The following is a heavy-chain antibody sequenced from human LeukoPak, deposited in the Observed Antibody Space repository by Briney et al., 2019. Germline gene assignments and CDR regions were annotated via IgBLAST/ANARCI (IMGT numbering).Heavy chain of an antibody. D-gene: IGHD2-8*01. CDR3: AKDSGYCTNGVCYSFDY. CDR1: GFTFSSYA. CDR2: ISSSGGGT. V-gene: IGHV3-23*01. Sequence: GGSLRLSCAASGFTFSSYAMSWVRQAPGKGLEWVSAISSSGGGTYYADSVKGRFTISRDNSKNTLYLQMNSLRAEDPAVYYCAKDSGYCTNGVCYSFDYWGQGTLVTVSS. J-gene: IGHJ4*02.